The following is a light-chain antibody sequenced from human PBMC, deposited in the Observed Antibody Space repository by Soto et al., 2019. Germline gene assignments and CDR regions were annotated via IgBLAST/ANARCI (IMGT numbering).Light chain of an antibody. Sequence: DIQLTQIPSTLSASIGDRVTITCRASQSLSGWLAWYQQTPGKAPKLLISDAFRLESGVPSRFRGSGSGTEFSLTISNLQPGDSATFSCQQYASYPWTFGRGTKV. V-gene: IGKV1-5*01. CDR3: QQYASYPWT. CDR1: QSLSGW. CDR2: DAF. J-gene: IGKJ1*01.